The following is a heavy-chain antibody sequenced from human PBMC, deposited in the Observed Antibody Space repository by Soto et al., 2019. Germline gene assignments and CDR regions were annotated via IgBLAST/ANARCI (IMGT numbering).Heavy chain of an antibody. Sequence: PVGSLRLSCAASGFTFSLYSMIWVRQAPGKGLEWVASITSSSSYIYYEDSLKGRFTISRDNAKNPLFLQLDSLRAEDTAVYFCVRARSTDSRPDYWGQGTLVTVSS. CDR1: GFTFSLYS. D-gene: IGHD3-22*01. V-gene: IGHV3-21*01. J-gene: IGHJ4*02. CDR2: ITSSSSYI. CDR3: VRARSTDSRPDY.